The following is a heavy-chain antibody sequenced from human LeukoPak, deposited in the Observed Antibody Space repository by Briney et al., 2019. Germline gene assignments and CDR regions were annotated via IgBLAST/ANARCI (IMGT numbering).Heavy chain of an antibody. Sequence: ASVNVSCKASGYTFTGYYMHWVRQAPGQGLEWMGWINPNSGGTNYAQKFQGWVTMTRDTSFTTAYMELSGLRSDDTAVYYCARVRIGVAGNTFDMWGQGTMVTVS. CDR2: INPNSGGT. J-gene: IGHJ3*02. D-gene: IGHD6-19*01. CDR3: ARVRIGVAGNTFDM. CDR1: GYTFTGYY. V-gene: IGHV1-2*04.